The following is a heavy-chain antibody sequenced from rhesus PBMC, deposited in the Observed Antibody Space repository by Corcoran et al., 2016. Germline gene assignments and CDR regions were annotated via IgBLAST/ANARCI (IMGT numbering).Heavy chain of an antibody. V-gene: IGHV4-80*01. J-gene: IGHJ4*01. CDR3: ARRQRVHLDY. D-gene: IGHD5-24*01. CDR1: CASISNTW. Sequence: QVQLQESGPGLVKPSETLSLTCTVSCASISNTWWIWIRQPPGKGLEWIGEINDIIGSTNHNPSLKSRVTMSKDASKNQFSLKLSSVTAADTAVYYCARRQRVHLDYWGQGVLVTVSS. CDR2: INDIIGST.